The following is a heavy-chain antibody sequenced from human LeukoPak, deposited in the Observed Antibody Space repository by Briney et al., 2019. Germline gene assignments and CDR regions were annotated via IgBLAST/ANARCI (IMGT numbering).Heavy chain of an antibody. CDR2: INHSGST. D-gene: IGHD1-26*01. Sequence: SETLSLTCAVYGGSFSGYYWSWIRQPPGKGLEWIGEINHSGSTNYNPSLKSRVTISVDTSKNQFSLKLSSVTAADTAVYYCARRWSGSYRNKFDYWGQGTLVTVSS. CDR3: ARRWSGSYRNKFDY. J-gene: IGHJ4*02. V-gene: IGHV4-34*01. CDR1: GGSFSGYY.